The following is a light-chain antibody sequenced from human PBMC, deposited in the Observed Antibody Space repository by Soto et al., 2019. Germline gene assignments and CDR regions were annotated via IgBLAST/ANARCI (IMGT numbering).Light chain of an antibody. CDR1: QNIGSN. Sequence: EVVMTQSPATLSASPGERVILSCRASQNIGSNLAWYQQRPGQAPRLLMYGASTRATETPARFSGSESATDFTLTISSLQSEDFAVYYCQQYNNWPPYTFGQGTKLEIQ. CDR2: GAS. J-gene: IGKJ2*01. CDR3: QQYNNWPPYT. V-gene: IGKV3-15*01.